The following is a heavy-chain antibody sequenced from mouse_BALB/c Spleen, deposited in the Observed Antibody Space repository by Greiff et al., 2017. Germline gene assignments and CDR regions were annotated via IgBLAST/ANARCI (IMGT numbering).Heavy chain of an antibody. D-gene: IGHD2-1*01. J-gene: IGHJ3*01. V-gene: IGHV5-6*01. Sequence: EVQRVESGGDLVKPGGSLKLSCAASGFTFSSYGMSWVRQTPDKRLEWVATISSGGSYTYYPDSVKGRFTISRDNAKNTLYLQMSSLKSEDTAMYYCARHPYGNYQAWFAYWGQGTLVTVSA. CDR1: GFTFSSYG. CDR2: ISSGGSYT. CDR3: ARHPYGNYQAWFAY.